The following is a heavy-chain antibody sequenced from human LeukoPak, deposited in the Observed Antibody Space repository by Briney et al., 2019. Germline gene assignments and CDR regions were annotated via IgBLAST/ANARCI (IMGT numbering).Heavy chain of an antibody. J-gene: IGHJ4*02. CDR2: VYSTGNV. CDR3: VRGAKVSKPGDF. D-gene: IGHD3-16*01. Sequence: SETLSLTCSVSGVSVNSRSFFWNWVRQPPGKGLEWIGSVYSTGNVYQSPSLQSRAAISVDASNNSFSLTLQSVTAADTAVYFCVRGAKVSKPGDFWGPGTLVIVSS. CDR1: GVSVNSRSFF. V-gene: IGHV4-39*02.